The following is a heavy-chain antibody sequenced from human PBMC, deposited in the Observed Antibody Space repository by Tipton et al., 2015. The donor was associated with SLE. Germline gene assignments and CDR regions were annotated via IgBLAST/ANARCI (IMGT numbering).Heavy chain of an antibody. CDR2: ISWDGGST. J-gene: IGHJ3*02. Sequence: GSLRLSCAASGFTFDDYTMHWVRQAPGKGLEWVSLISWDGGSTYYADSVKGRFTISRDNSKNTLYLQMNSLRAEDTAVYYCAKDRGGSDAFDIWGQGTMVTVSS. V-gene: IGHV3-43*01. CDR1: GFTFDDYT. CDR3: AKDRGGSDAFDI. D-gene: IGHD3-16*01.